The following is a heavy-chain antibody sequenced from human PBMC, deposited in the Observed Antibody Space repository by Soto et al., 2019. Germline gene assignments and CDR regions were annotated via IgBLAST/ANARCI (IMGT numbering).Heavy chain of an antibody. Sequence: SETLSLTCTVSGGSISSGDYYWSWIRQPPGKGLEWIGYIYYSGSTYYNPSLKSRVTISVDTSKNQFSLKLSSVTAADTAVYYCARYCISTSCYGWYYYYGMDVWGQGTTVTVSS. J-gene: IGHJ6*02. CDR3: ARYCISTSCYGWYYYYGMDV. D-gene: IGHD2-2*01. CDR2: IYYSGST. CDR1: GGSISSGDYY. V-gene: IGHV4-30-4*01.